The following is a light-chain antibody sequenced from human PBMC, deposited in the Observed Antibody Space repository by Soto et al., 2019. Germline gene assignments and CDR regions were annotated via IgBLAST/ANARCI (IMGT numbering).Light chain of an antibody. Sequence: IVMTQSPDTLPVSQGQSATLAXRASLSVIISYLAWCQQKPXXPTRLXXXDAXNRGNGIPARFSGSGSGTDFTLTISSLEPEDFAVYYCQQRSTLPTISFGQVTRLEI. J-gene: IGKJ5*01. CDR3: QQRSTLPTIS. CDR2: DAX. V-gene: IGKV3D-20*02. CDR1: LSVIISY.